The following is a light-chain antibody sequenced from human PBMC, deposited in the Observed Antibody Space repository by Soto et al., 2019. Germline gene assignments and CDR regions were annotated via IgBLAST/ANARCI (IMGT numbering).Light chain of an antibody. Sequence: EIVLTQSPGTLSLSPGETATLSCRASQTVTSYFPWYQQKPGQAPRLLIYGASSRATGIPDRFSGSGSGTDFTLTISGLEPEDFAVYYCQQYGYSPRTFGQGTKVEIK. CDR2: GAS. V-gene: IGKV3-20*01. J-gene: IGKJ1*01. CDR3: QQYGYSPRT. CDR1: QTVTSY.